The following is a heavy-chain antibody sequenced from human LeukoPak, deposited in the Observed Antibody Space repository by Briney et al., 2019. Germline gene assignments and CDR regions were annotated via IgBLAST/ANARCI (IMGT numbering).Heavy chain of an antibody. CDR2: ISPSGGST. D-gene: IGHD3-22*01. V-gene: IGHV1-46*01. CDR1: GYTITNYY. J-gene: IGHJ6*03. CDR3: ARGVYYYDSSGYYYAEYYYYMDV. Sequence: GASVKVSCKASGYTITNYYVHWVRQAPGQGLEWMGVISPSGGSTSYAQKFQGRVTMTRDTSTSTVYMELSSLRSEDTAVYYCARGVYYYDSSGYYYAEYYYYMDVWGKGTTVTISS.